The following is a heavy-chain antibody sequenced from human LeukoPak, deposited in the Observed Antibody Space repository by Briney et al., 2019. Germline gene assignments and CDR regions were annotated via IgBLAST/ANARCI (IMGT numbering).Heavy chain of an antibody. CDR3: ARHTNLPFFDY. V-gene: IGHV4-39*01. CDR1: GGSISSSSYY. Sequence: PSETLSLTCTVSGGSISSSSYYWGWIRQPPGKGLEWIGSIYYSGSTYYNPSLKSRVTISVDTSKNQFSLKLSSVTAADTAVYYCARHTNLPFFDYWGQGTLVTVSS. CDR2: IYYSGST. J-gene: IGHJ4*02.